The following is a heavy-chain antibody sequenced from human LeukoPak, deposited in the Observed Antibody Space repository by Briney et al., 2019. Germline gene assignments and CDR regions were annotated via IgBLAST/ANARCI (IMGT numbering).Heavy chain of an antibody. CDR1: GFTFSSYA. J-gene: IGHJ6*02. Sequence: GGSLRLSCAASGFTFSSYAMSWVRQAPGKGLEWVSAISGSGGSTYYADSVKGWFTISRDNSKNTLYLQMNSLRAEDTAVYYCAKDWAARCSGGSCYSAGFLYYYYGMDVWGQGTTVTVSS. CDR2: ISGSGGST. CDR3: AKDWAARCSGGSCYSAGFLYYYYGMDV. D-gene: IGHD2-15*01. V-gene: IGHV3-23*01.